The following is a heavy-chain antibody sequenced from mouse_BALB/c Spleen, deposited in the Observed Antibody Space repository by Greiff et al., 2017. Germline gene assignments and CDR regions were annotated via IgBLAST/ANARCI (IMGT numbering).Heavy chain of an antibody. CDR1: GYTFTSYW. D-gene: IGHD4-1*01. Sequence: QVQLQQSGAELARPGASVKLSCKASGYTFTSYWMQWVKQRPGQGLEWIGAIYPGDGDTRYTQKFKGKATLTADKSSSTAYMQLSSLASEDSAVYYCARSVTGTGAMDYWGQGTSVTVSS. CDR3: ARSVTGTGAMDY. J-gene: IGHJ4*01. CDR2: IYPGDGDT. V-gene: IGHV1-87*01.